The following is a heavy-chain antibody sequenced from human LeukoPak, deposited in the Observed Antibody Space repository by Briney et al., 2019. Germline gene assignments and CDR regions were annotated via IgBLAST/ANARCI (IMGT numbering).Heavy chain of an antibody. D-gene: IGHD6-13*01. CDR3: ARDGTAAGLYFDL. V-gene: IGHV3-21*06. CDR1: GLTFSTSG. CDR2: IGPTGSDR. J-gene: IGHJ4*01. Sequence: GSLRLSCTASGLTFSTSGFNWVRQAPGKGLEWVASIGPTGSDRYHADSIKGRFTISRDNANNFLYLQMNSLRAEDTAVYYCARDGTAAGLYFDLWGQGTLVTVSS.